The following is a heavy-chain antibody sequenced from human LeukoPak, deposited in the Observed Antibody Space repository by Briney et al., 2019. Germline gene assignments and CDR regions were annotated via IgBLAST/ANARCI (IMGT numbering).Heavy chain of an antibody. D-gene: IGHD3-16*01. Sequence: ETLSLTCTVSGGSISSYYWSWIRQPPGKGLEWIGYIYYSGSTNYNPSLKSRVTISVDTSKNQFSLKLSSVTAADTAVYYCARDHGGGAFDPWGQGTLVTVSS. V-gene: IGHV4-59*01. CDR1: GGSISSYY. CDR3: ARDHGGGAFDP. CDR2: IYYSGST. J-gene: IGHJ5*02.